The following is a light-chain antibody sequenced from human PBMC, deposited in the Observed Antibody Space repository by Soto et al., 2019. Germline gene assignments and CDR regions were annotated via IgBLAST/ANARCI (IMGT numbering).Light chain of an antibody. CDR2: GAS. CDR1: QSVSST. Sequence: GDRVTLSCRATQSVSSTSVAWYQQKRGQAPRLLIYGASTRATGVPARFSGSGSGTEFTFTISSLQSEDFAVYYCQQYDDWPPITFGQGTRLEIK. CDR3: QQYDDWPPIT. V-gene: IGKV3-15*01. J-gene: IGKJ5*01.